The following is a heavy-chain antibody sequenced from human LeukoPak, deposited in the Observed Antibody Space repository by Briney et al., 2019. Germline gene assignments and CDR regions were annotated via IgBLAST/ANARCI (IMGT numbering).Heavy chain of an antibody. Sequence: SETLSLTCAVSGGSISSGGYYWSWIRQPPGKGLEWIGYIYYSGSTNYNPSLKSRVTISVGTSKNQFSLKLSSMTAADTAVYYCAGGQLVDYWGQGTLVTVSS. CDR1: GGSISSGGYY. CDR2: IYYSGST. D-gene: IGHD6-6*01. J-gene: IGHJ4*02. V-gene: IGHV4-61*08. CDR3: AGGQLVDY.